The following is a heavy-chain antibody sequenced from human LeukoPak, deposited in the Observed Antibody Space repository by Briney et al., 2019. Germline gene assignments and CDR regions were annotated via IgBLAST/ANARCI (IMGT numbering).Heavy chain of an antibody. D-gene: IGHD3-10*01. J-gene: IGHJ4*02. CDR3: ARCQRSGLERGVAFDY. Sequence: PGRSLRLSCAASGFTFSSYGMHWVRQAPGKGLEWVAVIWYDGSNKYYADSVKGRFTISRDNSKNTLYRQMNSLRAEDTAVYYCARCQRSGLERGVAFDYWGQGTLVTVAS. CDR2: IWYDGSNK. V-gene: IGHV3-33*01. CDR1: GFTFSSYG.